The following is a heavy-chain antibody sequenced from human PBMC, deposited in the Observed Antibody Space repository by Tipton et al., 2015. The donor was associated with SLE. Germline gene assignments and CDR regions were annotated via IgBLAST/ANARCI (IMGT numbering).Heavy chain of an antibody. CDR3: ARAPMRRGYSYGYDAFDI. V-gene: IGHV4-4*08. J-gene: IGHJ3*02. Sequence: TLSLTCTVSGGSIGPYYWHWIRQAPGKALEWIGYISFDGNSNGRGNYNTSLKSRVTMSVDTSKNQFSLKLSSVTAADTAVYYCARAPMRRGYSYGYDAFDIWGQGTMVTVSS. D-gene: IGHD5-18*01. CDR2: ISFDGNSNGRG. CDR1: GGSIGPYY.